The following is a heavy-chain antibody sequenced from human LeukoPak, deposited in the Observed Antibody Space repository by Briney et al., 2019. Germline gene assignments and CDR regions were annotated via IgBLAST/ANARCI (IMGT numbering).Heavy chain of an antibody. CDR2: IYYSGST. CDR3: AREGSSSSRWFDP. D-gene: IGHD6-6*01. V-gene: IGHV4-39*07. CDR1: GGSISSSSYY. J-gene: IGHJ5*02. Sequence: SETLSLTCTVSGGSISSSSYYWGWIRQPPGKGLEWIGSIYYSGSTYYNPSLKSRVTISVDTSKNQFSLKLSSVTAADAAVYYCAREGSSSSRWFDPWGQGTLVTVSS.